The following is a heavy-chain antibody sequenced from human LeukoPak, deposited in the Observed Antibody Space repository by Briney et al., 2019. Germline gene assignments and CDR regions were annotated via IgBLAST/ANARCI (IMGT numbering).Heavy chain of an antibody. D-gene: IGHD1-26*01. V-gene: IGHV4-59*08. CDR2: MYNSGST. J-gene: IGHJ3*01. Sequence: PSETLSLTCTVSGGSISTYYWSWIRQPPGKGLEWIGYMYNSGSTNYNPSLKSLVTISIDTSKNQVSLRLSSVTAADTAVYYCARQGSGGRSFDVWGQGTMVTVSS. CDR1: GGSISTYY. CDR3: ARQGSGGRSFDV.